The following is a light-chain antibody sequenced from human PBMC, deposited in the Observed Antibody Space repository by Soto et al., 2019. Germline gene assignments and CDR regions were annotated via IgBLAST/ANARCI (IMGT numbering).Light chain of an antibody. CDR2: GNV. V-gene: IGLV1-40*01. CDR1: SSNLGEGYD. Sequence: QPVLTQPPSVSGAPGQRVTISCTGSSSNLGEGYDVHWYQQLPGTAPKLLLYGNVNRPSGVPDRFSGSKAGTSASLAITWSQAADEAEYYCRSHDDSLSGPLFGGGTKLTV. CDR3: RSHDDSLSGPL. J-gene: IGLJ2*01.